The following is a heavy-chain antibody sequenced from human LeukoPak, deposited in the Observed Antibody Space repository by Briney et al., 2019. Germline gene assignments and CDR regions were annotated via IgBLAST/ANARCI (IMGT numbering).Heavy chain of an antibody. CDR2: ISWNSGSI. Sequence: GGSLRLSCAASGFTFSSYWMSWVRHAPGKGLEWVSGISWNSGSIGYADSVKGRPTISRDNAKNSLYLQMNSLRAEDTAWYYCAKDFGYCSGSRCYALDYWGQGTLVTVSS. CDR1: GFTFSSYW. D-gene: IGHD2-15*01. J-gene: IGHJ4*02. CDR3: AKDFGYCSGSRCYALDY. V-gene: IGHV3-9*01.